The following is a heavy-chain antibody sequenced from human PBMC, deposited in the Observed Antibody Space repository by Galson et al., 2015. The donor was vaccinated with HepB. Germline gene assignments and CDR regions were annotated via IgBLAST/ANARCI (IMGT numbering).Heavy chain of an antibody. CDR2: INTNSGDT. CDR3: ARGSTVTTNAKYYFDY. Sequence: SVKVSCKASGYTLSDYYMHWVRQAPGQGLEWMAWINTNSGDTNYAQKFQGRVTVTRDTSINTVYMEMSSLRSEDTAVYYCARGSTVTTNAKYYFDYWGQGTLVTVSS. D-gene: IGHD4-17*01. CDR1: GYTLSDYY. V-gene: IGHV1-2*02. J-gene: IGHJ4*02.